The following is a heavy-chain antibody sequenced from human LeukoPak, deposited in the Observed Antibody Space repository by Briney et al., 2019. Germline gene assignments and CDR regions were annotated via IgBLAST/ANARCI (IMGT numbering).Heavy chain of an antibody. CDR3: ARGPRGNWNYPPWDY. CDR1: GDSISSSSSY. D-gene: IGHD1-7*01. V-gene: IGHV4-39*07. CDR2: IYSSGST. Sequence: SETLSLTCTVSGDSISSSSSYWGWIRQPPGKTLEWIGSIYSSGSTYYNPSLKSRVTISVDTSKNQFSLRLSSVTAADTAVYYCARGPRGNWNYPPWDYWGQGTLVTVSS. J-gene: IGHJ4*02.